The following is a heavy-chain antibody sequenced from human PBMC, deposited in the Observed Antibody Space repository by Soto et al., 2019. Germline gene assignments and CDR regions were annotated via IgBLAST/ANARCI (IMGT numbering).Heavy chain of an antibody. CDR2: IYYTGTT. CDR1: GGSIRDYY. D-gene: IGHD3-22*01. Sequence: PPETLSLTCTVSGGSIRDYYWGWIRQSPGKGLEWIGYIYYTGTTKYNPSLKSRVTISVDSSKNQFSLKVDSVTAADTAVYYCGRLGGYYQAFDPWGQGTLVTVSS. J-gene: IGHJ5*02. CDR3: GRLGGYYQAFDP. V-gene: IGHV4-59*08.